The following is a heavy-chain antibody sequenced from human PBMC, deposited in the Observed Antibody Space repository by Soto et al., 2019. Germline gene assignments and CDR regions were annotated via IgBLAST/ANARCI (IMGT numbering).Heavy chain of an antibody. CDR2: IIPIFGTA. CDR1: GGTFSSYA. D-gene: IGHD1-26*01. CDR3: ARDRQGGGCYPPPYNWFDP. J-gene: IGHJ5*02. V-gene: IGHV1-69*12. Sequence: QVQLVQSGAEVKKPGSSVKVSCKASGGTFSSYAISWVRQAPGQGLEWMGGIIPIFGTANYAQKFQGRVTITADETTNPGYMGLSSRRSEDTAVYYCARDRQGGGCYPPPYNWFDPWGQGTLVTVSS.